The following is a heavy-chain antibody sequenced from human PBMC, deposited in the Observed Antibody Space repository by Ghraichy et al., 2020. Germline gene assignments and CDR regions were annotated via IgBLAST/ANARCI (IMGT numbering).Heavy chain of an antibody. CDR1: GFSFSSYG. D-gene: IGHD2-21*02. V-gene: IGHV3-33*01. Sequence: GESLNISCAASGFSFSSYGMHWVRQAPGKGLEWVALIWYDGSSKYYADSVRGRFTIYRDNSKSLLFLQMNSLTAEDTAVYYCARDECGGDCYSVYWGQGTLVTVSS. J-gene: IGHJ4*02. CDR3: ARDECGGDCYSVY. CDR2: IWYDGSSK.